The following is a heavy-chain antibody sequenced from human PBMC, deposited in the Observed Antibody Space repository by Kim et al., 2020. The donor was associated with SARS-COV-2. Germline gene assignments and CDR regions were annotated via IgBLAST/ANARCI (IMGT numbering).Heavy chain of an antibody. Sequence: ASVKVSCKASGHTFTSYALHWVRQAPGQRLEWIGWINPVNCNTKYSQKFQGRVTITRDTSASTAYMELSSLRSEDTALYYCARADILTGSFDPWGQGTLVTVSS. V-gene: IGHV1-3*01. J-gene: IGHJ5*02. CDR2: INPVNCNT. D-gene: IGHD3-9*01. CDR1: GHTFTSYA. CDR3: ARADILTGSFDP.